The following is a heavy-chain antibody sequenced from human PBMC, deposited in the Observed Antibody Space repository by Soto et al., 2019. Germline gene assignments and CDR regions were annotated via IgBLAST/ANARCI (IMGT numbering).Heavy chain of an antibody. CDR3: ASGQQLDQDYYYYYYMDV. CDR1: GGTFSSYT. V-gene: IGHV1-69*02. J-gene: IGHJ6*03. CDR2: IIPILGIA. Sequence: GASVKVSCKASGGTFSSYTISWVRQAPGQGLEWMGRIIPILGIANYAQKFQGRVTITADKSTSTAYMELSSLRSEDTAVYYCASGQQLDQDYYYYYYMDVWGKGTTVTV. D-gene: IGHD1-1*01.